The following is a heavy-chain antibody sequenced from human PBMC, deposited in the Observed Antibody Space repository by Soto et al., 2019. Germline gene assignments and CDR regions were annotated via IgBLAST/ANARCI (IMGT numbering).Heavy chain of an antibody. Sequence: GGSLRLSCAASGFTFSSYSMNWVRQAPGKGLEWVSSISSSSSYIYYADSVKGRFTISRDNAKNSLYLQMNSLRAEDTAVYYCARGDSSITIFGVVIISWAFDIWGQRTMVTVSS. J-gene: IGHJ3*02. V-gene: IGHV3-21*01. D-gene: IGHD3-3*01. CDR1: GFTFSSYS. CDR3: ARGDSSITIFGVVIISWAFDI. CDR2: ISSSSSYI.